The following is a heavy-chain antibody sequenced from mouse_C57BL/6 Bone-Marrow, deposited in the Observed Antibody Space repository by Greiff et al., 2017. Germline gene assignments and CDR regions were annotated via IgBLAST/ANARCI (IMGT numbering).Heavy chain of an antibody. V-gene: IGHV14-4*01. D-gene: IGHD1-1*01. CDR1: GFNIKDDY. CDR2: IDPENGDT. CDR3: TTCNYGSSFDY. Sequence: VQLKQSGAELVRPGASVKLSCTASGFNIKDDYMHWVKQRPEQALEWIGWIDPENGDTEYASKFQGKATITADTSSNTAYLQLSSLTSEDTAVYYCTTCNYGSSFDYWGQGTTLTVSS. J-gene: IGHJ2*01.